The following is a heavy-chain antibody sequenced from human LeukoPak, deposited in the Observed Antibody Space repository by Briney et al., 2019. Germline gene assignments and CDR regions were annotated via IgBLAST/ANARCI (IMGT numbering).Heavy chain of an antibody. CDR3: ARNYYGSGSYGAEYFQH. D-gene: IGHD3-10*01. V-gene: IGHV3-64*01. CDR2: ISSNGGST. J-gene: IGHJ1*01. CDR1: GFTFSSYA. Sequence: GGSLRLYCAASGFTFSSYAMHWVRQAPGKGLEYVSAISSNGGSTYYANSVKGRFTISRDNSKNTLYLQMGSLRAEDMAVYYCARNYYGSGSYGAEYFQHWGQGTLVTVSS.